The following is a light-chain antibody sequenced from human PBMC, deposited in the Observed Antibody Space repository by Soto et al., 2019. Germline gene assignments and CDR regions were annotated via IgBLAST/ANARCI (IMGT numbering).Light chain of an antibody. CDR2: TAS. J-gene: IGKJ4*01. CDR3: QQLSGYPLT. Sequence: DIHLTQSPSFLSASVGDRVTITCRASQAISSYLAWYQQTPGKVPKLLISTASTLQSGVPSRFSGSGYGTEFTLTVSSLQPEDFATYYCQQLSGYPLTFGGGTKVEMK. CDR1: QAISSY. V-gene: IGKV1-9*01.